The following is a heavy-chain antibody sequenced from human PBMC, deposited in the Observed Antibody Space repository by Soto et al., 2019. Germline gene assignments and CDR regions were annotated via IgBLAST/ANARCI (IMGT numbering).Heavy chain of an antibody. D-gene: IGHD2-15*01. Sequence: ASVKVSCKASGGTFSSYAISWVRQAPGQGLEWMGGIIPIFGTANYAQKFQGRVTITADESTSTAYMELSSLRSEDTAVYYCAAGKLLPRRASYFQHWGQGTLVTVSS. CDR3: AAGKLLPRRASYFQH. V-gene: IGHV1-69*13. J-gene: IGHJ1*01. CDR1: GGTFSSYA. CDR2: IIPIFGTA.